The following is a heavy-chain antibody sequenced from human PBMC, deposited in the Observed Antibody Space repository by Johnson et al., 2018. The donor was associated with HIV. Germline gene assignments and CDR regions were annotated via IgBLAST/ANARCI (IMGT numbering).Heavy chain of an antibody. CDR1: GFTFSDYY. Sequence: QVQLVESGGRLVKPGGSLRLSCAASGFTFSDYYMSWIRQAPGKGLEWVSYISSSGSTIYYADCVKGRFTISRDNAKNTVYLQMNSLRVEDTAIYYCAKGFRIAAAGGDDGFDIWGQGTMVTVSS. V-gene: IGHV3-11*01. J-gene: IGHJ3*02. CDR3: AKGFRIAAAGGDDGFDI. D-gene: IGHD6-13*01. CDR2: ISSSGSTI.